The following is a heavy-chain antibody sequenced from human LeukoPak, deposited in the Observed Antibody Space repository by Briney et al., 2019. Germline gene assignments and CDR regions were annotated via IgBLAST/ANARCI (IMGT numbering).Heavy chain of an antibody. Sequence: PGGSLRLSCAASGFTFDDYAMHWVRQAPGKGLEWVSLISWDGGSTYYAGSVKGRFTISRDNSKNTLYLQMNSLRAEDTAVYYCAGHGQQLDPLDYYYYYGMDVWGQGTTVTVSS. CDR2: ISWDGGST. J-gene: IGHJ6*02. CDR1: GFTFDDYA. V-gene: IGHV3-43D*03. D-gene: IGHD6-13*01. CDR3: AGHGQQLDPLDYYYYYGMDV.